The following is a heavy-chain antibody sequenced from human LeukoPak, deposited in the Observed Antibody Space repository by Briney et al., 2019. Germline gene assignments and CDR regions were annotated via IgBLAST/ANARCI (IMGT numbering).Heavy chain of an antibody. V-gene: IGHV4-59*01. CDR2: IYYSGST. J-gene: IGHJ6*02. CDR1: GGSISSYY. Sequence: PSETLSLTCTVSGGSISSYYWSWIRQPPGKGLEWIGYIYYSGSTNYNPSLKSRVTISVDTSKNQFSLKLSSVTAADTAVYYCARAAMVRGFFSYYGMDVWGQGTTVTVSS. D-gene: IGHD3-10*01. CDR3: ARAAMVRGFFSYYGMDV.